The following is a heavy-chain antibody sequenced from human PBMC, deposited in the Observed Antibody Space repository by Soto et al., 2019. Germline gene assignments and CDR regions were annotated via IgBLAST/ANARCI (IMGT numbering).Heavy chain of an antibody. CDR1: GYTFTSYG. Sequence: ASVKVSCKASGYTFTSYGISWVRQAPGQGLEWMGWISAYNGNTNYAQKLQGRVTMTTDTSTSTAYMELRSLRSDDTAVYYCARARIAARFRYGMDVWGQGTTVTVSS. J-gene: IGHJ6*02. CDR2: ISAYNGNT. CDR3: ARARIAARFRYGMDV. V-gene: IGHV1-18*04. D-gene: IGHD6-13*01.